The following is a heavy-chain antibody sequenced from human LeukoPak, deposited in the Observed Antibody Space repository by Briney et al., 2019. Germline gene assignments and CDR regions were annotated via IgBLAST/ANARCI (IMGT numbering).Heavy chain of an antibody. CDR2: INPASAGA. V-gene: IGHV1-2*02. J-gene: IGHJ4*02. D-gene: IGHD3-10*01. CDR1: GYTFTNYY. Sequence: ASVTVSCKPSGYTFTNYYIHWVRQAPGQGPEWVGWINPASAGAAFAPKFQGRVSMTWDSSINTAYMELTNLRSEDTAIYYCARLSQTPDYYTLGGYYYLGYWGQGTPVTVSS. CDR3: ARLSQTPDYYTLGGYYYLGY.